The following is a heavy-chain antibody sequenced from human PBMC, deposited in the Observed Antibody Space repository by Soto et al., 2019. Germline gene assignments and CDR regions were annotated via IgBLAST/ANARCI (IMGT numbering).Heavy chain of an antibody. CDR2: INHSGST. J-gene: IGHJ6*02. V-gene: IGHV4-34*01. Sequence: SETLSLTCAVYGGSFSGYYWSWIRQPPGKGLEWIGEINHSGSTNYNPSLKSRVTISVDTSKNQFSLKLSSVTAADTAVYYCASALSTTGTTYYYYGMDVWGQGTTVTVSS. D-gene: IGHD1-1*01. CDR1: GGSFSGYY. CDR3: ASALSTTGTTYYYYGMDV.